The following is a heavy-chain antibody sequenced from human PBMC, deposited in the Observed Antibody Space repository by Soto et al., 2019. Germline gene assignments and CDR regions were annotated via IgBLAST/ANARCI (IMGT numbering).Heavy chain of an antibody. V-gene: IGHV1-69*02. CDR2: IIPILGIA. J-gene: IGHJ6*03. Sequence: QVQLVQSGAEVKKPGSSVKVSCKASGGTFSSYTISWVRQAPGQGLEWMGRIIPILGIANYAQKFQGRVTITADKSTSTAYMGLSSLRSEDTAVYYCARGGCSSTSCQYYYYYYYMDVWGKGTTVTVSS. D-gene: IGHD2-2*01. CDR3: ARGGCSSTSCQYYYYYYYMDV. CDR1: GGTFSSYT.